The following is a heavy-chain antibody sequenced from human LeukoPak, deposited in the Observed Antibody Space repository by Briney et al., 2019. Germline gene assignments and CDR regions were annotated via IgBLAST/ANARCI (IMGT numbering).Heavy chain of an antibody. CDR3: ARGSYSSSCYRVDY. V-gene: IGHV1-2*02. CDR2: INPNSGST. D-gene: IGHD6-13*01. Sequence: GASVKVSFKASGYTFTGYYMHWVRQAHGKGLEWMGCINPNSGSTNYAQKFQGSVTITRDTSISTAYMELSRLRSDDTAVYYCARGSYSSSCYRVDYWGQGTLVTVSS. CDR1: GYTFTGYY. J-gene: IGHJ4*02.